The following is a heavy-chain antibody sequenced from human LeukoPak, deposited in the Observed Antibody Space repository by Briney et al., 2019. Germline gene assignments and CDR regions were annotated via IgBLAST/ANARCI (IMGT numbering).Heavy chain of an antibody. CDR3: ARDIRAYYYDSSGPFDY. J-gene: IGHJ4*02. D-gene: IGHD3-22*01. V-gene: IGHV3-33*01. CDR2: IWKDGSKK. Sequence: GGSLRLSCAVSGFTFSSYGMHWVSQAPGKGLEWVAVIWKDGSKKYYADSVKGRLTIYRDDSKNTLYLQMNSLRADDTAVYYCARDIRAYYYDSSGPFDYWGQGTLVTVSS. CDR1: GFTFSSYG.